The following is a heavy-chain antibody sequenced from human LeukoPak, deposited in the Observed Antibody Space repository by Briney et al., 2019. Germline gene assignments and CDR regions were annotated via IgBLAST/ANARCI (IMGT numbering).Heavy chain of an antibody. CDR1: GITLSNYG. V-gene: IGHV3-23*01. CDR3: AKANWVSNADAVW. D-gene: IGHD1-1*01. J-gene: IGHJ4*02. CDR2: ISDSGGRT. Sequence: AGGSLRLSCAVSGITLSNYGMSWVRQAPGKGLEWVAGISDSGGRTNYADSVKGRFTLSRDDSRNTVYLQLNNLRVEDTAIYYCAKANWVSNADAVWWGQGTQVTVSS.